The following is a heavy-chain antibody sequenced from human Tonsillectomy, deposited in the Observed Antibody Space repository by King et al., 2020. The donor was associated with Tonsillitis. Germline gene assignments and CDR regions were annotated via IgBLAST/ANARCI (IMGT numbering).Heavy chain of an antibody. CDR2: ISDNSQNI. J-gene: IGHJ4*02. V-gene: IGHV3-48*01. D-gene: IGHD2-15*01. CDR3: ARGDLVAASRFDY. CDR1: GFTFSGYS. Sequence: VQLVESGGDLVQPGGSLRLSCAASGFTFSGYSMNWVRQAPGKGLEWVSYISDNSQNIYSTDSVKGRFTISRDNAKNSLYLQMNNLRVEDTAVYYCARGDLVAASRFDYWGQGILLTVPS.